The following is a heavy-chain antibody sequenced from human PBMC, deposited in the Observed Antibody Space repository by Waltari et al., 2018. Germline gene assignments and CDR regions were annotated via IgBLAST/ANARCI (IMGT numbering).Heavy chain of an antibody. CDR1: GYTLTELS. CDR3: ATPWGRDGYNYQACDI. V-gene: IGHV1-24*01. Sequence: QVQLVQSGAEVKKPGASVKVSCKVSGYTLTELSMHWVRQAPGKGLEWMGGFDPEDGETIYAQKFQGRGTMTEDTSTDTAYMELSSLRSEDTAVYYCATPWGRDGYNYQACDIWGQGTMVTVSS. D-gene: IGHD5-12*01. CDR2: FDPEDGET. J-gene: IGHJ3*02.